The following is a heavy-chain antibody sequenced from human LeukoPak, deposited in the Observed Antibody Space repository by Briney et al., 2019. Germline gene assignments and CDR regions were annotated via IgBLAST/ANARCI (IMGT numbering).Heavy chain of an antibody. Sequence: GGSLRLSCAASGFNFGSYSMTWVRQAPGKGLEWVSVISADSATTFYADSVKGRFTISRDNAKNSLYLQMNSLRAEDTAVYYCAELGITMIGGVWGKGTTVTVSS. CDR1: GFNFGSYS. CDR3: AELGITMIGGV. J-gene: IGHJ6*04. V-gene: IGHV3-23*01. D-gene: IGHD3-10*02. CDR2: ISADSATT.